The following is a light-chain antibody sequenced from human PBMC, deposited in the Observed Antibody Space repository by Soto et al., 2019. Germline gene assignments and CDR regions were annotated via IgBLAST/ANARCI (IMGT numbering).Light chain of an antibody. J-gene: IGKJ1*01. CDR2: GTS. Sequence: ELVLTQSPGTLSLSPGERATLSCRASQRVGSSFLAWYQQKPGQAPRVLIYGTSNRATGFPDRFSGSGSGTDFTLTISRLEPEDAAVYYCQQYGGSPQTFGQGTKVDIK. V-gene: IGKV3-20*01. CDR3: QQYGGSPQT. CDR1: QRVGSSF.